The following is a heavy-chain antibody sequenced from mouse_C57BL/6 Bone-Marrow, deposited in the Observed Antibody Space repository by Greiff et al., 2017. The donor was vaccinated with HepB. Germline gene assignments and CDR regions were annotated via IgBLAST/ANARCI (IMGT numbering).Heavy chain of an antibody. CDR2: INRSTGGT. D-gene: IGHD6-1*01. V-gene: IGHV1-42*01. J-gene: IGHJ2*01. Sequence: EVQLQESGPELVKPGASVKISCKASGYSFTGYYMNWVKQSPAKSLEWIGEINRSTGGTTYNQKFKAKATLTVDKSSSTAYMQLKSLTSEDSAVSYCARSLLGGYWGQGTTLTVSS. CDR3: ARSLLGGY. CDR1: GYSFTGYY.